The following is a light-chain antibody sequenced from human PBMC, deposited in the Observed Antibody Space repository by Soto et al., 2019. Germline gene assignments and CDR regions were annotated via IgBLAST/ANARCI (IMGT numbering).Light chain of an antibody. CDR3: CSYAGSSTWV. CDR2: EVS. V-gene: IGLV2-23*02. J-gene: IGLJ3*02. CDR1: SSDVGSYNL. Sequence: QSVLTQPASVSGSPGQSITISCTGTSSDVGSYNLVSWYQHHPGKAPKLMIYEVSKRPPGVSNRFSASKSGSAASLTISGLQAEDEADYYCCSYAGSSTWVFGGGTKLTVL.